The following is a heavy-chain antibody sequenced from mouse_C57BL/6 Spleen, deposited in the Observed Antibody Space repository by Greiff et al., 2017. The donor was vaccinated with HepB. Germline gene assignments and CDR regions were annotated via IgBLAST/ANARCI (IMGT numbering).Heavy chain of an antibody. CDR2: INYDGSST. CDR1: GFTFSDYY. V-gene: IGHV5-16*01. J-gene: IGHJ2*01. CDR3: ARDQGAGYFDY. Sequence: EVQVVESEGGLVQPGSSMKLSCTASGFTFSDYYMAWVRQVPEKGLEWVANINYDGSSTYYLDSLKSRFIISRDNAKNILYLQMSSLKSEDTATYYCARDQGAGYFDYWGQGTTLTVSS. D-gene: IGHD3-2*02.